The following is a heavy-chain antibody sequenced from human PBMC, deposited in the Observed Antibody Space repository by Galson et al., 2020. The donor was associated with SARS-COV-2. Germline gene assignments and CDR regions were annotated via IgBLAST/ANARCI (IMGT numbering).Heavy chain of an antibody. CDR3: ARRITATGTRWFDP. D-gene: IGHD1-1*01. V-gene: IGHV5-51*01. CDR1: GYSFTSYW. CDR2: IYPGYSDT. J-gene: IGHJ5*02. Sequence: GESLKISCQGSGYSFTSYWIGWVRQMPGKGLEWMGIIYPGYSDTRYSPSFQVQVTISVDKSINTAYLPWSSLKASDTAVYYCARRITATGTRWFDPWGRGTLVAVSS.